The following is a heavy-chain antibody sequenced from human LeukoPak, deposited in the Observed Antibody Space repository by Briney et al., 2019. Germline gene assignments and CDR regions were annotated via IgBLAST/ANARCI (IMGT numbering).Heavy chain of an antibody. CDR2: TYYRSKWYN. D-gene: IGHD3-22*01. Sequence: SQTLSLTCAISGDSVSSNSAAWNWIRQSPSRGLEWLGRTYYRSKWYNDYAVSVKSRITINPDTSKNQFSLQLNSVTPEDTAVYYCVVYYYDTSRLGPWGQGTLVSVSS. CDR1: GDSVSSNSAA. V-gene: IGHV6-1*01. CDR3: VVYYYDTSRLGP. J-gene: IGHJ5*02.